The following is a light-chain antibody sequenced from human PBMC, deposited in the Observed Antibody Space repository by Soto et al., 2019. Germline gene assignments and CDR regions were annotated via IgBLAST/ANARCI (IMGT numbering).Light chain of an antibody. V-gene: IGKV3-20*01. CDR1: QSVISNY. J-gene: IGKJ1*01. CDR3: QQFGASLTWT. Sequence: EVVLTQSPGSLSLSPGERATLSCRASQSVISNYLSWYQQKPGQPPRLLIYGASSRATGIPDRFSGSGSGTDFTLTISRLEPEDFAVYYCQQFGASLTWTFGQGTKVEIK. CDR2: GAS.